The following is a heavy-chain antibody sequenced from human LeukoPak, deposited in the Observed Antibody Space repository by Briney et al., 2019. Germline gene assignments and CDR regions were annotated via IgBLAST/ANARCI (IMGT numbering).Heavy chain of an antibody. V-gene: IGHV4-38-2*02. CDR2: IYHSGST. D-gene: IGHD1-26*01. J-gene: IGHJ4*02. CDR3: ARDEAGGSYLIDY. Sequence: PSETLSLTCAVSGYSISSGYYWGWIRQPPGKGLEWIGSIYHSGSTYYNSSLKSRVSLSVDTSKNQFSLKLDSVTAADTAVYYCARDEAGGSYLIDYWGQGTLVTVSS. CDR1: GYSISSGYY.